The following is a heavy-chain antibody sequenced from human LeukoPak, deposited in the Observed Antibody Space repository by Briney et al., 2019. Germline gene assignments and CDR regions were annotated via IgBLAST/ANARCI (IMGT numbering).Heavy chain of an antibody. D-gene: IGHD3-16*01. CDR3: AKITDPQFDI. Sequence: GGSLRLSCAASGFTFSNYGMHWVRQAPGKGLEWVAFIQYDASNKYYSDSVKGRFTISRDNSKNTLYLQMNSLRPEDTTVYYCAKITDPQFDIWGQGTMVTVSS. CDR2: IQYDASNK. CDR1: GFTFSNYG. J-gene: IGHJ3*02. V-gene: IGHV3-30*02.